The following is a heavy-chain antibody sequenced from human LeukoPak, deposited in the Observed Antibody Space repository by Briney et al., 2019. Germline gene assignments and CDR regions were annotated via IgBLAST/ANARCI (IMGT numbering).Heavy chain of an antibody. CDR1: GLTFSSYG. CDR2: ISGSGGST. D-gene: IGHD1-7*01. V-gene: IGHV3-23*01. Sequence: GGSLRLSCAASGLTFSSYGMTWVRQAPGKGLEWVSAISGSGGSTYYADSVKGRFTISRDNSKNTLYLQMNSLRAEDTAVYYCARASLSELWSQIDPWGQGTLVTVSS. CDR3: ARASLSELWSQIDP. J-gene: IGHJ5*02.